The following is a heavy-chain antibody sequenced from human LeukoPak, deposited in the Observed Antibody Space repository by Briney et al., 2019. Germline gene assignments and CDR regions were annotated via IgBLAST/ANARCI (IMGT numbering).Heavy chain of an antibody. CDR2: ISWNGGSI. Sequence: GRSLRLSCAASGFTFDNYAMHWVRQAPGKGLEWVSGISWNGGSIGYADSVKGRFTISRDNAKNSLYLQMNSLRAEDMALYYCAKSKGYSSGWPGPFDYWGQGTLVTVSS. J-gene: IGHJ4*02. V-gene: IGHV3-9*03. D-gene: IGHD6-19*01. CDR3: AKSKGYSSGWPGPFDY. CDR1: GFTFDNYA.